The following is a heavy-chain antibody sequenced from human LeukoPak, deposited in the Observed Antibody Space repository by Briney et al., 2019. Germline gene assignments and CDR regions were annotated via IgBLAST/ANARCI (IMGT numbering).Heavy chain of an antibody. CDR2: IYYSGST. Sequence: SQTLSLTCTVSGGSISSYYWSWIRQPPGKGLEWIGYIYYSGSTNYNPSLKSRVTISVDTSKNQFSLKLSSVTAADTAVYYCAKSTSGSYGSYYFDYWGQGTLVTVSS. V-gene: IGHV4-59*08. CDR3: AKSTSGSYGSYYFDY. D-gene: IGHD3-10*01. J-gene: IGHJ4*02. CDR1: GGSISSYY.